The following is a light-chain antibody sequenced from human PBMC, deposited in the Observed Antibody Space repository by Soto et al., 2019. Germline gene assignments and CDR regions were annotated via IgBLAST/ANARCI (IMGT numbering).Light chain of an antibody. CDR3: SSYRITNPYV. CDR1: TSDVGDYDY. J-gene: IGLJ1*01. Sequence: QSALTQPASVSGSPGQSITISCTGTTSDVGDYDYVSWYQQHPGKALKLLIYEVSNRPSGVSNRFSGSKSGNTASLTISGLQADDEADYYCSSYRITNPYVFGTGTKVTVL. CDR2: EVS. V-gene: IGLV2-14*01.